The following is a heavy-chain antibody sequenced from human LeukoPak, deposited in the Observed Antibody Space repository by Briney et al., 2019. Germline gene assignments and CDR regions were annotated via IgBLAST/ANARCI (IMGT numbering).Heavy chain of an antibody. CDR3: ARLTTVTTTGFDP. V-gene: IGHV4-31*03. J-gene: IGHJ5*02. CDR2: IYYSGST. CDR1: GGSISSGGYY. D-gene: IGHD4-17*01. Sequence: SQTLSLTCTVSGGSISSGGYYWSWIRQHPGKGLEWIGYIYYSGSTYYNPSLKSRVTISVDTSKNQFSLKLSSVTAADTAVYYCARLTTVTTTGFDPWGQGTLVTVSS.